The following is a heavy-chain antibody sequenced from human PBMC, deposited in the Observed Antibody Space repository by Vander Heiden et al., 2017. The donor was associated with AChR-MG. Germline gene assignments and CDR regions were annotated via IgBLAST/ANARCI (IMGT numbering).Heavy chain of an antibody. V-gene: IGHV3-23*01. Sequence: EVQLLESGGGLVQPGGSLRLSCAAPGFTFSSYAMSWVRQAPGKGLEWVAAISGSGGSTYYADSVKGRFTISRDNSKNTLYLQMNSLRAEDTAVYYCAKTTNYYDSSGYYEPIDYWGQGTLVTVSS. CDR3: AKTTNYYDSSGYYEPIDY. CDR2: ISGSGGST. D-gene: IGHD3-22*01. CDR1: GFTFSSYA. J-gene: IGHJ4*02.